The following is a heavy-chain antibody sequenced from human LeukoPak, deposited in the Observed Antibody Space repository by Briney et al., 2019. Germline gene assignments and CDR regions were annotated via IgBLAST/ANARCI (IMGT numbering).Heavy chain of an antibody. CDR2: IYSGGST. J-gene: IGHJ6*04. D-gene: IGHD2-2*01. Sequence: GGSLRLSCAASGFTVSSNYMSWVRQAPGKGLEWVSVIYSGGSTYYADSVKGRFTISRDNSKNTLYLQMNSLRAEDTAVYYCAKSPGGIVVVPAANNQLEGDVWGKGTTVTVSS. V-gene: IGHV3-53*01. CDR3: AKSPGGIVVVPAANNQLEGDV. CDR1: GFTVSSNY.